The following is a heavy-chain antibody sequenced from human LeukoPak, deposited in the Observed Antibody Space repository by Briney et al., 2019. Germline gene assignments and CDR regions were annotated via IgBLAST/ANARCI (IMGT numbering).Heavy chain of an antibody. CDR3: ATVFKGSSLQDY. Sequence: GGPLRLSCTVSGFTITNNWMYWVRQAPGGGLVWVSRIKMDERSAVYADSVKGRFIISRDNAKNTVYLQMNSLRADDTAVYYCATVFKGSSLQDYWGQGTLVTVSS. CDR2: IKMDERSA. V-gene: IGHV3-74*03. CDR1: GFTITNNW. D-gene: IGHD3-10*01. J-gene: IGHJ4*02.